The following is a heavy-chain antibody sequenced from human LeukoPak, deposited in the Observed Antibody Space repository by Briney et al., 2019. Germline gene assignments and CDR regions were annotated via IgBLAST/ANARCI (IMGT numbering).Heavy chain of an antibody. CDR3: ARAMGMGGYYYDY. Sequence: SETLSLTCTVSVGSISSSSYYWGWIRLPPGKGLEWIGSIYYSGSTYYNPSLKSRVTISVDTSKNQFSLKLSSVTAADTAVYYCARAMGMGGYYYDYWGQGTLVTVSS. V-gene: IGHV4-39*07. J-gene: IGHJ4*02. CDR2: IYYSGST. CDR1: VGSISSSSYY. D-gene: IGHD3-22*01.